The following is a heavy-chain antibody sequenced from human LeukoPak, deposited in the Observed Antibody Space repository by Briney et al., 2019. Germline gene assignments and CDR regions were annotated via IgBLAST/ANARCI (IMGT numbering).Heavy chain of an antibody. D-gene: IGHD3-22*01. CDR1: GFTFTSSA. J-gene: IGHJ4*02. V-gene: IGHV1-58*02. CDR2: IVVGSGNT. Sequence: GASVKVSCKASGFTFTSSAMQWVRQARGQRLEWIGWIVVGSGNTKYAQKFQERVTITRDMSKSTAYMELSSLRSEDTAVYYCAAEGYDSSGYRSDWGQGTLVTVSS. CDR3: AAEGYDSSGYRSD.